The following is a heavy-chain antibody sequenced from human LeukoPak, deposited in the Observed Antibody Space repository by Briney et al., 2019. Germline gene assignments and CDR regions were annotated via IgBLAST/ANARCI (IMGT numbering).Heavy chain of an antibody. CDR3: ARFRVAARVYFDY. Sequence: ASVKVFCKASGYTFTGYYMHWVRQAPGQGLEWMGWINPNSGGTNYAQKFQGRVTMTRDTSISTAYMELSRLRSDDTAVYYCARFRVAARVYFDYWGQGTLVTVSS. J-gene: IGHJ4*02. D-gene: IGHD6-6*01. V-gene: IGHV1-2*02. CDR1: GYTFTGYY. CDR2: INPNSGGT.